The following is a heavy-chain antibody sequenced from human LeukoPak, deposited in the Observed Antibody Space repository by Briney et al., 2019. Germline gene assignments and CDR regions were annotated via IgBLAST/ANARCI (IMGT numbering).Heavy chain of an antibody. J-gene: IGHJ5*02. CDR1: GGSISSSSYY. V-gene: IGHV4-39*07. CDR3: ARGGIGYCSSTSCYTRGGWFDP. CDR2: IYYSGST. D-gene: IGHD2-2*02. Sequence: KTSETLSLTCTVSGGSISSSSYYWGWIRQPPGKGLEWIGSIYYSGSTNYNPSLKSRVTISVDTSKNQFSLKLSSVTAADTAVYYCARGGIGYCSSTSCYTRGGWFDPWGQGTLVTVSS.